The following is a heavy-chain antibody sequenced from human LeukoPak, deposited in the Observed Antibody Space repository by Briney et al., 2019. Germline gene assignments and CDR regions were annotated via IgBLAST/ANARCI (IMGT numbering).Heavy chain of an antibody. Sequence: GGSLRLSCAASGFTFSTYCMSWVRQAPGKGLEWVSGIGISGVTTYYADSVKGRFTISRDNSKNTLYLQMDNLRAEDTAMYYCARDVNGYNPSDFWGQGTLVTVSS. V-gene: IGHV3-23*01. CDR3: ARDVNGYNPSDF. D-gene: IGHD5-24*01. CDR1: GFTFSTYC. J-gene: IGHJ4*02. CDR2: IGISGVTT.